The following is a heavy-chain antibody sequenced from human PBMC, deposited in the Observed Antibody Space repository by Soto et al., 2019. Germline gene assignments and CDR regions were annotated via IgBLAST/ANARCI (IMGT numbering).Heavy chain of an antibody. V-gene: IGHV3-21*01. D-gene: IGHD6-6*01. CDR1: VCSCVSYS. J-gene: IGHJ4*02. CDR2: ISSSSSYI. CDR3: ERALIVAAKVNSEY. Sequence: PGVCXRLSGSPGVCSCVSYSVGLFRQAPGKGLGWVSSISSSSSYIYYADSVKGRFTISRDNAKNSLYLQLNSLRAEDTAVSYCERALIVAAKVNSEYRGQRTLV.